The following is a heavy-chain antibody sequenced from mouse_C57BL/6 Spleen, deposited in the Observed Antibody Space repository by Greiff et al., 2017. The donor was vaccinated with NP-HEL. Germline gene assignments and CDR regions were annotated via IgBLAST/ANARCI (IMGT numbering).Heavy chain of an antibody. CDR3: ERSFITTEVAADFDV. D-gene: IGHD1-1*01. J-gene: IGHJ1*03. V-gene: IGHV1-26*01. CDR1: GYTFTDYY. CDR2: INPNNGGT. Sequence: EVQLQQSGPELVKPGASVKISCKASGYTFTDYYMNWVKQSHGKSLEWIGDINPNNGGTSYNQKFKGKATLTVDKSSSTAYMELRSLTSEDSAVYYCERSFITTEVAADFDVWGTGTTVTVSS.